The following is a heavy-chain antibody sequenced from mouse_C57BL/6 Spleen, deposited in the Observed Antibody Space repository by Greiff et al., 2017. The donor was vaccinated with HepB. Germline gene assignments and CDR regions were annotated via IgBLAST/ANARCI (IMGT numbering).Heavy chain of an antibody. CDR2: IHPNSGST. V-gene: IGHV1-64*01. J-gene: IGHJ3*01. Sequence: VQLQQPGAELVKPGASVKLSCKASGYTFTSYWMHWVKQRPGQGLEWIGMIHPNSGSTNYNEKLKSKATLTVDKSSSTAYMQLSSLTSEGSAVYYCAREDYYVPAWFAYWGQGTLVTVSA. CDR1: GYTFTSYW. CDR3: AREDYYVPAWFAY. D-gene: IGHD2-1*01.